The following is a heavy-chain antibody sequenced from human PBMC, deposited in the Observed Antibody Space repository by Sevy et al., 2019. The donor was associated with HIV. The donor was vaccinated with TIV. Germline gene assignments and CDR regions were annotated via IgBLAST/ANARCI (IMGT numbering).Heavy chain of an antibody. CDR3: ARGYYLRYNWFDP. CDR2: IYYSGST. Sequence: SETLSLTCTVSGGSISSYYWSWIRKPPGKGLEWIGYIYYSGSTNYNPSLKSRVTISVDTSKNQFSLKLSSVTAADTAVYYCARGYYLRYNWFDPWGQGTLVTVSS. V-gene: IGHV4-59*01. J-gene: IGHJ5*02. D-gene: IGHD3-22*01. CDR1: GGSISSYY.